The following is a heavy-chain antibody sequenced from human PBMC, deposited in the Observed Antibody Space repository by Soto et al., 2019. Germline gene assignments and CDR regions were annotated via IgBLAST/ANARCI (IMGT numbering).Heavy chain of an antibody. V-gene: IGHV4-31*03. J-gene: IGHJ4*02. Sequence: SETLSLTCTVSGGSISSGGYYWSWIRQHPGKGLEWIGYIYYSGSTYYNPSLKSGVTISGDTSKSQFSLKLSSVTAADTAVYYCARVAGDDILTGYLPRPYYFDYWGQGTLVTVSS. CDR3: ARVAGDDILTGYLPRPYYFDY. CDR2: IYYSGST. D-gene: IGHD3-9*01. CDR1: GGSISSGGYY.